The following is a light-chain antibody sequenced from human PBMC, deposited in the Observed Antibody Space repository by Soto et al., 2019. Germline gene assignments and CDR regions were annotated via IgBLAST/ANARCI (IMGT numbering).Light chain of an antibody. CDR1: QSISSY. Sequence: DIQMTQSPSSLSASVGDRVTITCRASQSISSYLTWYQQKPGKAPNLLIYAASSLQSGVPSRFSCSGSGTEFTLTISSLQPEDFATDYCQQSYSTLGTFGQGTKVEIK. CDR2: AAS. CDR3: QQSYSTLGT. V-gene: IGKV1-39*01. J-gene: IGKJ1*01.